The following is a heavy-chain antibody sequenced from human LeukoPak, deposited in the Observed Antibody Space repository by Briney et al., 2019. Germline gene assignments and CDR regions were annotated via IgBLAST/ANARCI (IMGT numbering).Heavy chain of an antibody. V-gene: IGHV4-59*11. CDR1: GDSISSHY. CDR3: ARVNYYDSTGYYVGAFDI. Sequence: SETLSLTCTVSGDSISSHYWSRIRQPPGKGLEWIGYIYYSGSNNYNPSFKSRVTISVDTSKNQFSLKLSSVIAADTAVYYCARVNYYDSTGYYVGAFDIWGQGTMVTASS. CDR2: IYYSGSN. D-gene: IGHD3-22*01. J-gene: IGHJ3*02.